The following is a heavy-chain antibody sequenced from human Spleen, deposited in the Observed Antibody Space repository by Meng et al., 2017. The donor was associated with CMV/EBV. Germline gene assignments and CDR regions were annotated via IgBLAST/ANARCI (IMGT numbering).Heavy chain of an antibody. CDR1: GFTVSSNY. V-gene: IGHV3-66*01. Sequence: GGSLRLSCAASGFTVSSNYMNWVRQAPGKGLEWVSVIYSGGSTYYADSVKGRFTISRDNSKNTLYLQMNSLRAVDTAVHYCARGKPYYDFWSGETFDIWGQGTMVTVSS. CDR2: IYSGGST. J-gene: IGHJ3*02. D-gene: IGHD3-3*01. CDR3: ARGKPYYDFWSGETFDI.